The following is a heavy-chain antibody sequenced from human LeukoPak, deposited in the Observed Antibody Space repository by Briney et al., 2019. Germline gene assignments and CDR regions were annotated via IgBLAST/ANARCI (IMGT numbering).Heavy chain of an antibody. CDR2: ITNSGDRT. CDR3: AKRYCNGGYCYWGYAFDY. Sequence: GGSLRLSCAASGFSFGTYAMSWVRQAPGKGLEWVSTITNSGDRTYYADSVQGRFTISRDNSKNTLYLQMSGLRAEDTAVYYCAKRYCNGGYCYWGYAFDYWGQGTLVTVSS. V-gene: IGHV3-23*01. CDR1: GFSFGTYA. J-gene: IGHJ4*02. D-gene: IGHD2-15*01.